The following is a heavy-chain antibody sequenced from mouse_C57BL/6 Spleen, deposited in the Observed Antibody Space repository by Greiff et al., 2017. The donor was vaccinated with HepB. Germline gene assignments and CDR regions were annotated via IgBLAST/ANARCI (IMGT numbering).Heavy chain of an antibody. CDR1: GYTFPSYW. CDR3: ARRGNWDDEDY. V-gene: IGHV1-64*01. J-gene: IGHJ2*01. Sequence: QVQLQQPGAELVKPGASVKLSCKASGYTFPSYWMHWVKQRPGQGLEWIGMIHPNRGSTNYNEKFKSKATLTVDKSSSTADMQLSSLTSEDSAVYYGARRGNWDDEDYWGQGTTRTVSS. CDR2: IHPNRGST. D-gene: IGHD4-1*01.